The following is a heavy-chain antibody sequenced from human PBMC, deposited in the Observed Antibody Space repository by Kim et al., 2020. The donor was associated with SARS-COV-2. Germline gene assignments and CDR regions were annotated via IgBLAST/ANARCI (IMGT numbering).Heavy chain of an antibody. V-gene: IGHV4-31*03. J-gene: IGHJ4*02. CDR3: ARGGTVVTHFDY. Sequence: SETLSLTCTVSGGSISSGGYYWSWIRQHPGKGLEWIGYIYYSGSTYYNPSLKSRVTISVDTSKNQFSLKLSSVTAADTAVYYCARGGTVVTHFDYWGQGTLVTVSS. CDR1: GGSISSGGYY. D-gene: IGHD2-15*01. CDR2: IYYSGST.